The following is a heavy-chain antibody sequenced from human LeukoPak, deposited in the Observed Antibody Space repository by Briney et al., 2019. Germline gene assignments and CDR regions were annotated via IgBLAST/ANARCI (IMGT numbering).Heavy chain of an antibody. D-gene: IGHD3-3*01. J-gene: IGHJ4*02. CDR3: ARERIRFLEWTGGFDY. CDR1: GFTFSSYE. CDR2: IRSSGSTI. Sequence: GGSLRPSCAASGFTFSSYEMNWVRQAPGKGLEWVSYIRSSGSTIYYADSVKGRFTISRDNAKNSLYLQMNSLRAEDTAVYYCARERIRFLEWTGGFDYWGQGTLVTVSS. V-gene: IGHV3-48*03.